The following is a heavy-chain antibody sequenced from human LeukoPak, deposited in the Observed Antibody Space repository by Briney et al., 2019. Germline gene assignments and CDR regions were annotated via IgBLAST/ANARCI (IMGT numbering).Heavy chain of an antibody. CDR3: ARALGSGWKNYYYYYMDV. D-gene: IGHD6-19*01. J-gene: IGHJ6*03. V-gene: IGHV4-59*01. Sequence: PSETLSLTCTVCGGSISRYYWSCLRQPPGKPLEWFGYLYYSGSTYYHPSLKSRVTISVDTSKNQFSLKLSSVTAADTAVYYCARALGSGWKNYYYYYMDVWGKGTTVTVSS. CDR2: LYYSGST. CDR1: GGSISRYY.